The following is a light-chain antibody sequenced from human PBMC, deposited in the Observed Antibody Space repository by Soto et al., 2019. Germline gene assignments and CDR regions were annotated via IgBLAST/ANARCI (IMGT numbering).Light chain of an antibody. CDR3: PQYFNSPPYT. CDR2: GAS. J-gene: IGKJ2*01. Sequence: EIVLTQSPGTLSLSPGERATLSCRASQSVTSNYLAWYQQKPGQAPRLLIYGASSRATGIPDRFSGSGSGTDFTLNIRRLEPEDTAVYYCPQYFNSPPYTFGQGTKLEIK. V-gene: IGKV3-20*01. CDR1: QSVTSNY.